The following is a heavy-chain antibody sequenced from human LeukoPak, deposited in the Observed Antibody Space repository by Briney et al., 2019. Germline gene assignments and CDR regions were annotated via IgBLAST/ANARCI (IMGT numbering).Heavy chain of an antibody. J-gene: IGHJ6*02. Sequence: SLRLSCEAXXXXVSXXHMVWVRXAPGKXLEWVSYIASDSTIYYGDSVKGRFTISRDNAKNSLYLQMNSLRAEDTAVYYCARDHYYGMDVWGQGTTVTVSS. V-gene: IGHV3-11*01. CDR3: ARDHYYGMDV. CDR2: IASDSTI. CDR1: XXXVSXXH.